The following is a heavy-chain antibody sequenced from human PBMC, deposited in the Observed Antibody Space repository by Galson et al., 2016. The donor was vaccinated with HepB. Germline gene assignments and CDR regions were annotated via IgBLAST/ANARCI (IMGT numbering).Heavy chain of an antibody. CDR3: ARGDDILTGTYYFDY. J-gene: IGHJ4*02. D-gene: IGHD3-9*01. CDR2: IYYSGST. V-gene: IGHV4-30-4*08. CDR1: GGSFSGYY. Sequence: TLSLTCAVYGGSFSGYYWSWIRQPPGKGLEWIGYIYYSGSTYYSPSLKSRVTISVDTSKNQFSLKLSSVTAADTAVYYCARGDDILTGTYYFDYWGQGTLVTVSS.